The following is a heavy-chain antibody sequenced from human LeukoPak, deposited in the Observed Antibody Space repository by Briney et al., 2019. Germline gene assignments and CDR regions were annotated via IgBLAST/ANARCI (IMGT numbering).Heavy chain of an antibody. J-gene: IGHJ4*02. V-gene: IGHV3-53*01. D-gene: IGHD6-19*01. CDR3: AREGAVAGLDY. CDR2: IYSGGST. CDR1: GFTVSSNY. Sequence: GGSLRLSCAASGFTVSSNYMSWVRQAPGRGLEWVSVIYSGGSTYYADSVKGRFTISRDNSKNTLYLQMNSLRAADTAVYYCAREGAVAGLDYWGQGTLVTVSS.